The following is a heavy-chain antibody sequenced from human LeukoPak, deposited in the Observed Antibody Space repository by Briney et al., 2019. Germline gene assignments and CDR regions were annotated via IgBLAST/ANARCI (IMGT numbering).Heavy chain of an antibody. CDR2: IHSSGRT. CDR1: DGSISNSY. Sequence: PSETLSLTCTVSDGSISNSYWNWVRQPPGEELEWLGYIHSSGRTNYNPSPKSRVTLLIDTSENQFSLRLTSVTAADTAVYYCAYSYDGKVVPFDCWGQGSLVTVSS. D-gene: IGHD4-23*01. V-gene: IGHV4-4*09. J-gene: IGHJ4*02. CDR3: AYSYDGKVVPFDC.